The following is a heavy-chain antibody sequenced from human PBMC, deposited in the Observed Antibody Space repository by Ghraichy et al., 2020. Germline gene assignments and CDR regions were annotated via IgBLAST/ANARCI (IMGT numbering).Heavy chain of an antibody. CDR2: IIPIFGTA. D-gene: IGHD3-22*01. V-gene: IGHV1-69*13. Sequence: SVKVSCKASGDTFSSYAISWVRQAPGQGLEWMGGIIPIFGTANYAQKFQGRVTITADESTSTAYMELSSLRSEDTAVYYCARGSAYYDSSGYYYVGYFQHWGQGTLVTVSS. J-gene: IGHJ1*01. CDR1: GDTFSSYA. CDR3: ARGSAYYDSSGYYYVGYFQH.